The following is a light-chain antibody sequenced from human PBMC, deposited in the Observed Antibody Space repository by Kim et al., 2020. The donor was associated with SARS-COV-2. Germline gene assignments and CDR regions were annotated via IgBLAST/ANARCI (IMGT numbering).Light chain of an antibody. CDR2: EDY. Sequence: GKTVTISRTRSRGNIASNFVQWYQQRPGSSPPIVIYEDYQRPSGVPDRFAGSIDRSANSASLTLSGLKTEDEADYYCQSYDATNQVFGGGTQLTVL. V-gene: IGLV6-57*01. CDR1: RGNIASNF. CDR3: QSYDATNQV. J-gene: IGLJ3*02.